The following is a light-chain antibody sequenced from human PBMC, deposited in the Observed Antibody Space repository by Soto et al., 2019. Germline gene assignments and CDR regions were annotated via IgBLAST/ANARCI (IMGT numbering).Light chain of an antibody. J-gene: IGLJ3*02. CDR2: DNN. CDR3: GTWDSSLSNGV. Sequence: QSVLTQPPSVSAAPGQKVTISCSGSSSNVGKNYVSWYQQLPGTAPKLLIYDNNQQPSGIPDRFSGSKSGTSATLGITGLQTGDEADYFCGTWDSSLSNGVFGGGTKLTVL. CDR1: SSNVGKNY. V-gene: IGLV1-51*01.